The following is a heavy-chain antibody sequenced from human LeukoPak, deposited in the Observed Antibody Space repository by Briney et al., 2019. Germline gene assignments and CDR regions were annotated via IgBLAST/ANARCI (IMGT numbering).Heavy chain of an antibody. J-gene: IGHJ3*02. CDR3: ARQATMSQIPEDAFDI. V-gene: IGHV4-59*08. CDR1: GGSISSYY. D-gene: IGHD1-26*01. Sequence: SETLSLTCTVSGGSISSYYWSWIRQPPGKGLEWIGHIYYSGSTNYIPSLKSRVTISVDTSKNQFSLKLSSVTAADTAVYYCARQATMSQIPEDAFDIWGQGTMVTVSS. CDR2: IYYSGST.